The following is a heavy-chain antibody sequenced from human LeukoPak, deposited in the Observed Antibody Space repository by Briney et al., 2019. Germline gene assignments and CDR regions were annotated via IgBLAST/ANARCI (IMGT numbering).Heavy chain of an antibody. CDR3: ARDLVRASGSYHPRAAFDY. CDR2: INWNGGST. J-gene: IGHJ4*02. CDR1: GFTFDDYG. D-gene: IGHD3-10*01. V-gene: IGHV3-20*01. Sequence: GGSLRLSCAASGFTFDDYGMSWVRQAPGKGLEWVSGINWNGGSTGYADSVKGRFTISRDNAKNSLYLQMNSLRAEDTALYHCARDLVRASGSYHPRAAFDYWGQGTLVTVST.